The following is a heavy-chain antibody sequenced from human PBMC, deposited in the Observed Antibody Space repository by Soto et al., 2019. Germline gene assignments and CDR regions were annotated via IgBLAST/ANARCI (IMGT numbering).Heavy chain of an antibody. Sequence: EVQVVESGGGLVQPGGSLRLSCAASGFTFTSYWMTWVRQAPGRGLEWVANINKDGSEKSYVDSVKGRFTISRDNAKSSLYMHMNSLRSDDTAVYYCGREIASRLWGKGTTVIVSS. D-gene: IGHD2-21*01. CDR1: GFTFTSYW. CDR3: GREIASRL. J-gene: IGHJ6*04. V-gene: IGHV3-7*01. CDR2: INKDGSEK.